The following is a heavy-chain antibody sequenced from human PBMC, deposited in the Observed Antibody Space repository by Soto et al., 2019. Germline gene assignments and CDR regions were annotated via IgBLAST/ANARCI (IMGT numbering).Heavy chain of an antibody. CDR2: LHSGGDT. D-gene: IGHD3-10*01. J-gene: IGHJ6*02. CDR3: VRDGPYYYASRMDV. CDR1: GIPVSSNY. Sequence: EVQLVESGGGLVQPGGSLRLSCAASGIPVSSNYMTWVRQAPGKGLEWVSVLHSGGDTYYANSVKGRFTISRHDSTNTLFLQLNSLTAEDTAVYYCVRDGPYYYASRMDVWGQGATVTVS. V-gene: IGHV3-53*04.